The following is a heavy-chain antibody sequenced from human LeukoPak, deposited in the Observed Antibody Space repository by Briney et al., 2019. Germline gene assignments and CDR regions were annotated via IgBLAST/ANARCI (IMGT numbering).Heavy chain of an antibody. CDR1: GGSMSGSSSY. J-gene: IGHJ4*02. Sequence: SETLSLTCTVSGGSMSGSSSYWVWIRQPPGKGLEWIGSIYYSGSTYCNPSLKSRITISVDTSKNHFSLKLSSVTAADTAVYYCARHVEMASISFDYWGQGTLVTVSS. V-gene: IGHV4-39*01. CDR2: IYYSGST. D-gene: IGHD5-24*01. CDR3: ARHVEMASISFDY.